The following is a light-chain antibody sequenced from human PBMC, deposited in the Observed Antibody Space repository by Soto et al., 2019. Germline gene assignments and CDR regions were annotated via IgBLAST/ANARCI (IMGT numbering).Light chain of an antibody. CDR2: GAS. CDR1: QSVSSN. Sequence: EVVITQSPATLSVSPGERAPLSCRASQSVSSNLAWYQQNPGQAPRLLIEGASTRATGIPARFSGSGSGTEFTLTISSLQSEDCAVYFCQQYNNWPPWTFGQGTKWIS. CDR3: QQYNNWPPWT. V-gene: IGKV3-15*01. J-gene: IGKJ1*01.